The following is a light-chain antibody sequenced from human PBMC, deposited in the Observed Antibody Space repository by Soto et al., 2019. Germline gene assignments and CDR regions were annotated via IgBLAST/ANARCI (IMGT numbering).Light chain of an antibody. Sequence: QSVLAQPASVSRSPGQSITISCTGTSSDVGGYNYVSWYQQHPGKAPKLMIYDVSNRPSGVSNRFSGSKSGNTASLTISGLQAEAEADYYCSSYTSSSTRVLGTGTKVTVL. V-gene: IGLV2-14*01. J-gene: IGLJ1*01. CDR3: SSYTSSSTRV. CDR2: DVS. CDR1: SSDVGGYNY.